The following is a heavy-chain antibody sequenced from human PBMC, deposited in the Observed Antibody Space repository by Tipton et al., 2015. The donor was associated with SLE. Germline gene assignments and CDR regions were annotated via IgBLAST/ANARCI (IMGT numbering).Heavy chain of an antibody. CDR2: IYSSGST. D-gene: IGHD6-6*01. J-gene: IGHJ4*02. CDR3: ARAPIAARPGYFDY. CDR1: GDSISGYY. V-gene: IGHV4-4*07. Sequence: TLSLTCTVSGDSISGYYWNWIRQPAGKGLEWIGRIYSSGSTNYNPSLKSRVTLSVDTSKNQFSLKLTSVTAADTAVYYCARAPIAARPGYFDYWGQGTLVTVSS.